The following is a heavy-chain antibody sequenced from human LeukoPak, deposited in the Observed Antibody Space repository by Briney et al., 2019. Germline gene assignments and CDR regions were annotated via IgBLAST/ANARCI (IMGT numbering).Heavy chain of an antibody. D-gene: IGHD5-18*01. CDR2: INPNSGDT. CDR3: ARDPGYLPFAY. CDR1: GYTFTDYY. Sequence: ASVKVSCKASGYTFTDYYVHWVRQAPGQGLEWMGWINPNSGDTNYAQKFQGRVTMTRDTSISTAYMELSRLRFDDTVVYYCARDPGYLPFAYWGQGTLVTVSS. V-gene: IGHV1-2*02. J-gene: IGHJ4*02.